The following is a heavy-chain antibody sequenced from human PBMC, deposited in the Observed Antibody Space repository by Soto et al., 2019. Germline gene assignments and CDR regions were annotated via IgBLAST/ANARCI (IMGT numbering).Heavy chain of an antibody. V-gene: IGHV3-73*01. Sequence: HPGGSLRLSCAASGFTFSASGMHWVRQASGKGLEWVGRIRSKANNYATAYAASVKGRFTVSRDDSKNTAYLQMDSLETEDTAVYYCTRQYVDDYNSFDSWGQGTLVTVSS. CDR1: GFTFSASG. CDR2: IRSKANNYAT. D-gene: IGHD4-4*01. J-gene: IGHJ4*02. CDR3: TRQYVDDYNSFDS.